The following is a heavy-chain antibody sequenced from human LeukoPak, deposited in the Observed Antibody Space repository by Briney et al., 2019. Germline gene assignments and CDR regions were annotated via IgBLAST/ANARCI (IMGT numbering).Heavy chain of an antibody. CDR3: ARRLLQRGLDY. Sequence: GGSLRLSCAASGFTFRTYSMHWVRQAPGKGLEWVAVITYDGSTKYYADSVKGRFTTSRDDSENTLYLQMISLSAEDTAVYYCARRLLQRGLDYWGQGTLVTVSS. J-gene: IGHJ4*02. V-gene: IGHV3-30*04. CDR2: ITYDGSTK. CDR1: GFTFRTYS.